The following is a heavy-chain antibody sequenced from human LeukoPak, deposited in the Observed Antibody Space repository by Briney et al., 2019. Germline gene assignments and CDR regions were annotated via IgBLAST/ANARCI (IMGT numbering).Heavy chain of an antibody. D-gene: IGHD4-23*01. J-gene: IGHJ1*01. CDR3: ARSKRYGGFAEYFQH. CDR2: IYPGDSDT. CDR1: GYSFTSYW. Sequence: GESLQISCKGSGYSFTSYWIGWVRQMPGKGLEWMGIIYPGDSDTRYSPSFQGQVTISADKSISTAYLQWSSLKASDTAMYYCARSKRYGGFAEYFQHWGQGTLVTVSS. V-gene: IGHV5-51*01.